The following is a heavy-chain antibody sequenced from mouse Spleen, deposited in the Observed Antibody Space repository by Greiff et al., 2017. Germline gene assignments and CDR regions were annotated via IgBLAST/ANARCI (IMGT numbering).Heavy chain of an antibody. J-gene: IGHJ2*01. CDR1: GYTFTSYW. CDR2: IDPSDSET. Sequence: QVQLQQPGAELVRPGSSVKLSCKASGYTFTSYWMHWVKQRPIQGLEWIGNIDPSDSETHYNQKFKDKATLTVDKSSSTAYMQLSSLTSEDSAVYYCARWSTPYYFDYWGQGTTLTVSS. V-gene: IGHV1-52*01. CDR3: ARWSTPYYFDY. D-gene: IGHD4-1*02.